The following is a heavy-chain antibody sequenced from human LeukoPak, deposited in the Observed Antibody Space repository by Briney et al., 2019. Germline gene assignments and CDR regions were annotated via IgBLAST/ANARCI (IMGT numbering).Heavy chain of an antibody. CDR1: GFMFSTYW. CDR3: ARHLHWSFDY. J-gene: IGHJ4*02. Sequence: GGSLRLSCAPSGFMFSTYWMTLVRQAPGKGLEWVANIKQDGSEEYYVDSVRGRFTISRDSAKNSLYLQMNSLRAGDTAMYYCARHLHWSFDYWGQGALVTVSS. D-gene: IGHD2-8*02. V-gene: IGHV3-7*01. CDR2: IKQDGSEE.